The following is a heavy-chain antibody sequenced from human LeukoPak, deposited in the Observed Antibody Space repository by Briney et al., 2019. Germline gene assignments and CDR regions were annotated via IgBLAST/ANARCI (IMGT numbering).Heavy chain of an antibody. Sequence: SETLSLTCTVSGGSISSYYWSWIRQPPGKGLEWMGYIYYSGSTNYNPSLTSRVTISVDTSKNQFSLKLSSVTAADTAVYYCARGRYYDSSGYLSEDYWGQGTLVTVSS. CDR1: GGSISSYY. CDR2: IYYSGST. J-gene: IGHJ4*02. D-gene: IGHD3-22*01. V-gene: IGHV4-59*12. CDR3: ARGRYYDSSGYLSEDY.